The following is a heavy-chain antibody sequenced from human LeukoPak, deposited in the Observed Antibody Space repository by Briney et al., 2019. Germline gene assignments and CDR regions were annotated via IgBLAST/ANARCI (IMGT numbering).Heavy chain of an antibody. CDR1: GYTFTGYY. V-gene: IGHV1-2*02. J-gene: IGHJ5*02. D-gene: IGHD6-13*01. CDR3: ASRYVSNWYVFGA. Sequence: ASVKVSCKASGYTFTGYYMHWVRQAPGQGLEWMGWINPNSGGSNYAQKFQGRVTMTRDTSISTAYMELSRLISDDTAVYSCASRYVSNWYVFGAWGQGTLVTVSS. CDR2: INPNSGGS.